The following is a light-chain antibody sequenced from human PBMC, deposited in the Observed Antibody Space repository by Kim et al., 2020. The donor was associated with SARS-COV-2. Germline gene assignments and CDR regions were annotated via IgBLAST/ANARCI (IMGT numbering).Light chain of an antibody. CDR3: QKYNSAPWT. CDR2: AAS. CDR1: QDITDS. Sequence: EAVRDKVTVHCRASQDITDSLAWYQQKPGKVPHLLIYAASALQSGVPSRFSGSGSGTDFTLTIGSLQPEDVATYYCQKYNSAPWTFGQGTKVDIK. V-gene: IGKV1-27*01. J-gene: IGKJ1*01.